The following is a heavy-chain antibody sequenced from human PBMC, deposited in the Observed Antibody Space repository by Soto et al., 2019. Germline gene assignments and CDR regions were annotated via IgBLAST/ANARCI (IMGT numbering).Heavy chain of an antibody. CDR3: ARGYTDYDAHSYNFDS. V-gene: IGHV1-69*01. CDR1: GGTFSTSL. CDR2: IIPIFGTP. J-gene: IGHJ4*02. Sequence: QVQLVQSGAEVKKPGSSVKVSCKASGGTFSTSLISWVRQAPGQGLEWMGGIIPIFGTPNYAQKFQGRVTITADESTSTVYMELNSLRSEETAMYYGARGYTDYDAHSYNFDSWGPGTQVHVSS. D-gene: IGHD3-22*01.